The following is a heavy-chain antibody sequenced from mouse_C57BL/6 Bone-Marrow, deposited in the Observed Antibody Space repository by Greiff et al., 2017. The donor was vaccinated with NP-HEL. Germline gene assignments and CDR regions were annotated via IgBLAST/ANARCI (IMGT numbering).Heavy chain of an antibody. D-gene: IGHD1-1*01. CDR2: IHPNSGST. CDR1: GYTFTSYW. J-gene: IGHJ1*03. V-gene: IGHV1-64*01. Sequence: VQLQQPGAELVKPGASVKLSCKASGYTFTSYWMHWVKQRPGQGLEWIGMIHPNSGSTNYNEKFKSKATLTVDKSSSTAYMQLSSLTSEDSAVYYCASGIYYYGSSWYFDVWGTGTTVTVSS. CDR3: ASGIYYYGSSWYFDV.